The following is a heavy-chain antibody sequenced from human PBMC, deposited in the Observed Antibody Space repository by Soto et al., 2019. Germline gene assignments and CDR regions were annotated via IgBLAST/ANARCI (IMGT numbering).Heavy chain of an antibody. CDR3: AKEYASSGYYPDY. CDR2: ISGSGGST. CDR1: GFTFSKYA. J-gene: IGHJ4*02. D-gene: IGHD3-22*01. Sequence: EVQLLESGGGLVQPGGSLRLSCAASGFTFSKYALTWVRQAPGKGQEWVSVISGSGGSTYFADSVKGRFTISRDNSKNTMYLQMSSLRAEDTAVYYCAKEYASSGYYPDYWGQGTLVTVSS. V-gene: IGHV3-23*01.